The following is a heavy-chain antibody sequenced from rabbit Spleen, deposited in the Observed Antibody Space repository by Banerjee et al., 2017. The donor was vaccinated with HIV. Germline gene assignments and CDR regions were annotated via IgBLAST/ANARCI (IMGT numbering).Heavy chain of an antibody. J-gene: IGHJ6*01. Sequence: QEQLKETGGGLVQPGGSLTLSCKASGFDFSDYGVSWVRQAPGKGLEWIGYIDPIFGSTYYASWVNGRFTISRHNAQNTLYLQLDSLTAADTATYFCARDTGTSFSTYGMDLWGPGTLVTVS. V-gene: IGHV1S47*01. CDR1: GFDFSDYG. CDR3: ARDTGTSFSTYGMDL. CDR2: IDPIFGST. D-gene: IGHD7-1*01.